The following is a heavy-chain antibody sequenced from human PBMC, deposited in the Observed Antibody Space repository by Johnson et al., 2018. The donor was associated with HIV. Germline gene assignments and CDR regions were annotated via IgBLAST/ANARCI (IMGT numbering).Heavy chain of an antibody. CDR3: ATRDPTYRPGAFDI. Sequence: QVQLVESGGGLVKPGGSLILSCAASGFTFSDYYMSWIRQAPGKGLEWVSYISSSGSTIYYADSVKGRFTISRDNAKNSLYLQMSSLRVEEPAVYYCATRDPTYRPGAFDIWGQGTTVTVSS. V-gene: IGHV3-11*04. J-gene: IGHJ3*02. D-gene: IGHD1-14*01. CDR1: GFTFSDYY. CDR2: ISSSGSTI.